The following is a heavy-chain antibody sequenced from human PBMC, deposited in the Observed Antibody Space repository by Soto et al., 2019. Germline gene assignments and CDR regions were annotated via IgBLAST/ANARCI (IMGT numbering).Heavy chain of an antibody. CDR3: ARGAVVNLVRGVMGGNWFDP. CDR2: INHSGST. CDR1: GGSFSGYY. J-gene: IGHJ5*02. D-gene: IGHD3-10*01. Sequence: SETLSLTCAVYGGSFSGYYWSWIRQPPGKGLEWIGEINHSGSTNYNPSIKSRVTISVDTSKNQISLKLSTVTAADSAVYYCARGAVVNLVRGVMGGNWFDPWGQGTLVTVSS. V-gene: IGHV4-34*01.